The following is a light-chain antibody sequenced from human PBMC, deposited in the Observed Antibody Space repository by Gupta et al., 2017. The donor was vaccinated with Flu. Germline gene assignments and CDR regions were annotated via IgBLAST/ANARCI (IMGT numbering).Light chain of an antibody. J-gene: IGKJ1*01. CDR2: GAS. CDR1: QSVSSSF. Sequence: LSPGERATLSCRASQSVSSSFLAWYQQRPGQAPRLLIYGASSRATGIPDRFSGSGSGTDFTLTISRLEPEDFAVYYCQHYRTFGQGTKVEIK. CDR3: QHYRT. V-gene: IGKV3-20*01.